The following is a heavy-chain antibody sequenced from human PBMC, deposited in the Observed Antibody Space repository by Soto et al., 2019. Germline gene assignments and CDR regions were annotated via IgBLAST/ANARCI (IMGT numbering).Heavy chain of an antibody. J-gene: IGHJ6*02. V-gene: IGHV1-69*13. D-gene: IGHD1-26*01. Sequence: ASVKVSCKASGGTFSSYAISWVRQAPGQGLEWMGGIIPIFGTANYAQKFQGRVTITADESTRTAYMELSSLRSEDTAVYYCARAQTNSGSSRKGSDYYYGMDVWGQGTTVTVSS. CDR1: GGTFSSYA. CDR2: IIPIFGTA. CDR3: ARAQTNSGSSRKGSDYYYGMDV.